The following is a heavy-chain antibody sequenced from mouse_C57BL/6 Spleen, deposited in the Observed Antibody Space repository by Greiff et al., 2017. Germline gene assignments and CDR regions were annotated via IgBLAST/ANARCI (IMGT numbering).Heavy chain of an antibody. J-gene: IGHJ4*01. V-gene: IGHV2-2*01. CDR3: ARSFYYDSIDY. CDR1: GFSLTSYG. D-gene: IGHD2-4*01. CDR2: IWSGGST. Sequence: VQVVESGPGLVQPSQSLSITCTVSGFSLTSYGVHWVRQSPGKGLEWLGVIWSGGSTDYNAAFIYSRSISKDNSKSQVFFKMNSLQADDTARYYGARSFYYDSIDYWGQGTSVTVSS.